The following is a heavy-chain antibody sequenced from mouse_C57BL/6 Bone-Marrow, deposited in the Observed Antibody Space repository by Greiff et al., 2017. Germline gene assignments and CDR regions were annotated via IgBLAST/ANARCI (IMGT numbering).Heavy chain of an antibody. V-gene: IGHV5-17*01. CDR3: ARRPPPITTVVAKAY. D-gene: IGHD1-1*01. CDR2: ISSGSSTI. CDR1: GFTFSDYG. J-gene: IGHJ3*01. Sequence: EVKLVESGGGLVKPGGSLKLSCAASGFTFSDYGMHWVRQAPEKGLEWVAYISSGSSTIYYADKVKGRFTISRDNAKNTLFLQMTSLRSEDTAMYYCARRPPPITTVVAKAYWGQGTLVTVSA.